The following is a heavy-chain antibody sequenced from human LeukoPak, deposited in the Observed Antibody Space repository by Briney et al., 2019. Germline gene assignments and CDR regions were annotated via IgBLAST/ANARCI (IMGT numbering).Heavy chain of an antibody. D-gene: IGHD6-13*01. Sequence: GGSLRLSCAASGFTFSSYWMSWVRQAPGKGLEWVANIKQDGSEKYYVDSVKGRFTISRDNAKNSLYLQMNSLRAEDTAVYYCATSMSWAGHFYFDYWGQGTLVTVSS. CDR3: ATSMSWAGHFYFDY. V-gene: IGHV3-7*03. CDR2: IKQDGSEK. J-gene: IGHJ4*02. CDR1: GFTFSSYW.